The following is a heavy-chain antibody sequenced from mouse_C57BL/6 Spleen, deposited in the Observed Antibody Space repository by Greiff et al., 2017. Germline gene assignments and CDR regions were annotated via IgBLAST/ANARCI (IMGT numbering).Heavy chain of an antibody. V-gene: IGHV1-18*01. Sequence: EVKLMESGPELVKPGASVKIPCKASGYTFTDYNMDWVKQSHGKSLEWIGDINPNNGGTIYNQKFKGKATLTVDKSSSTAYMELRSLTSEDTAVYYCASRRLDRDAMDYWGQGTSVTVSS. CDR1: GYTFTDYN. CDR2: INPNNGGT. D-gene: IGHD2-14*01. CDR3: ASRRLDRDAMDY. J-gene: IGHJ4*01.